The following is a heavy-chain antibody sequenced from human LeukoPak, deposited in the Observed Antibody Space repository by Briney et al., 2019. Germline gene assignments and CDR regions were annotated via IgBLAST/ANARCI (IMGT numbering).Heavy chain of an antibody. CDR2: ISYDGSNK. CDR3: AKGPTFDI. V-gene: IGHV3-30*18. CDR1: GFTFSSYG. Sequence: GSSLRLSCAASGFTFSSYGMHWVRQAPGKGLEWVAVISYDGSNKYYADSVKGRFTISRDNSKNTLYLKMNSLRAEDTAVYYCAKGPTFDIWGQGRMLTVS. J-gene: IGHJ3*02.